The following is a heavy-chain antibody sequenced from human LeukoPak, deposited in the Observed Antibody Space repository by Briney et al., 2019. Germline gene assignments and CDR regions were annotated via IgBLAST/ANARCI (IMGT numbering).Heavy chain of an antibody. Sequence: SETLSLTCAVYGGSFSGYYWSWIRQPPGKGLEWIGKINHSGSTNYNPSLKSRVTISVDTSKNQFSLKLSSVTAADTAVYYCARARPHSVYYMDVWGKGTTVTVSS. D-gene: IGHD6-6*01. CDR2: INHSGST. CDR1: GGSFSGYY. CDR3: ARARPHSVYYMDV. V-gene: IGHV4-34*01. J-gene: IGHJ6*03.